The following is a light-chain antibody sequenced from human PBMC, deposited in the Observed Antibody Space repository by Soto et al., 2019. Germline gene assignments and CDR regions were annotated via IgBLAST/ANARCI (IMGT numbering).Light chain of an antibody. J-gene: IGLJ1*01. Sequence: QSVLTQPPSVSGAPGQRVTISCTNIGADFDVLWYQQLPGTAPKLLINANDNRPAGVTDRFSGSKSGNTASLTISGLQAADEADYYCSLYTSENTYVFGTGTKLTVL. CDR3: SLYTSENTYV. CDR1: IGADFD. CDR2: AND. V-gene: IGLV1-40*01.